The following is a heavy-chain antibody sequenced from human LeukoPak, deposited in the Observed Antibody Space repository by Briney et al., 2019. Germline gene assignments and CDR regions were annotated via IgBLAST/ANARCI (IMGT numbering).Heavy chain of an antibody. Sequence: GGSLRLSCAASGFTFSSYAMSWVRQAPGKGLEWVSAISGSGGSTYYADSVKGRFTISRDNSKNTLYLQMNSLRAEDTAVYYCAKGSCSSFTCYARFDPWGQGTPVTVSS. J-gene: IGHJ5*02. CDR2: ISGSGGST. D-gene: IGHD2-2*01. V-gene: IGHV3-23*01. CDR1: GFTFSSYA. CDR3: AKGSCSSFTCYARFDP.